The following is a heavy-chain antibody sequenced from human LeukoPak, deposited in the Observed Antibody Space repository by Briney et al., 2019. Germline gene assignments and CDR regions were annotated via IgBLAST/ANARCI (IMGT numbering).Heavy chain of an antibody. CDR3: AYGSGSYYKNLDY. CDR2: INPNSGGT. D-gene: IGHD3-10*01. V-gene: IGHV1-2*02. CDR1: GYTFTGYY. Sequence: ASVKVSCKASGYTFTGYYMHWVRQAPGQGLEWMGWINPNSGGTNYAQKFQGRVTMTRDTSISTAYMELSRLRSDDTAVYYCAYGSGSYYKNLDYWGQGTLVTVSS. J-gene: IGHJ4*02.